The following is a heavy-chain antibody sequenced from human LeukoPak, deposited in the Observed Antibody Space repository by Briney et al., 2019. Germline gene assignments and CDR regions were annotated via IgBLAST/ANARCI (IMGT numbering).Heavy chain of an antibody. D-gene: IGHD1-26*01. CDR1: GYIFTKYG. J-gene: IGHJ4*02. V-gene: IGHV1-18*01. CDR2: ISTYNGNT. CDR3: AGGTLVGAFDY. Sequence: GASVKVSCKASGYIFTKYGISWVRQAPGQGLEWMGWISTYNGNTNYAQKLQGRVTMTTDTSTRTAYMELRSLRSDDTAVYYCAGGTLVGAFDYWGQGTLVTVSS.